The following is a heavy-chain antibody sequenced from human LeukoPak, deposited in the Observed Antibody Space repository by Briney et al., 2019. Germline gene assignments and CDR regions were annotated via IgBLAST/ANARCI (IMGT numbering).Heavy chain of an antibody. J-gene: IGHJ5*02. CDR1: GGSFSNYY. Sequence: SETLSLTCAVYGGSFSNYYWSWIRQPPGKGLEWLGEINHSGSTNYNPSLKSRVTISVDTSKNQFSLKLSSVTAADTAVYYCASLIAVAGTGWFDPWGQGTLVTVSS. CDR2: INHSGST. D-gene: IGHD6-19*01. CDR3: ASLIAVAGTGWFDP. V-gene: IGHV4-34*01.